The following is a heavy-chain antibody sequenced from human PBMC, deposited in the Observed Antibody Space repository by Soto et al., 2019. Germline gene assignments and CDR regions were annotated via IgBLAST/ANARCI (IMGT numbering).Heavy chain of an antibody. Sequence: KPSETLSLTCTVSGGSISSYYWSWVRQPPGKGLEWIGYIYYSGSTNYNPSLKSRVTISVDTSKNQFSLKLSSVTAADTAVYYCARDPRYSSSWHYGMDVWGQGTTVTVSS. J-gene: IGHJ6*02. CDR1: GGSISSYY. D-gene: IGHD6-13*01. CDR3: ARDPRYSSSWHYGMDV. CDR2: IYYSGST. V-gene: IGHV4-59*13.